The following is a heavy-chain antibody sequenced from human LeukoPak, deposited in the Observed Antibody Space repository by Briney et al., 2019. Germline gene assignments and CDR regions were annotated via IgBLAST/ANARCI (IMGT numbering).Heavy chain of an antibody. J-gene: IGHJ4*02. D-gene: IGHD2-15*01. CDR2: ISYDRSNK. CDR1: GFTFSDYA. CDR3: VRTDCSGGSCYPNFDY. Sequence: PGWSLRLSCTASGFTFSDYAIHWVRQAPGKGLEGVAVISYDRSNKYYADSVKGRFTISRDNSKNTLYLQMNSLRAEDTALYYCVRTDCSGGSCYPNFDYWGQGTLVTVSS. V-gene: IGHV3-30*04.